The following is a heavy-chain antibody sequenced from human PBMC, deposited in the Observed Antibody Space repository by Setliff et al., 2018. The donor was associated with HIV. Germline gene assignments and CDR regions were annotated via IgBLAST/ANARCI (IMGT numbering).Heavy chain of an antibody. Sequence: PSETLSLTCTVSGGSINSHYWSWIRQPPGKGLEYIGYIYFTGITNYNPSLQSRVTISIDTTKKQLFLRVRSVTAADTAVYYCARGGYSSKWYSWFDPWGQGPLVTVSS. J-gene: IGHJ5*01. V-gene: IGHV4-59*11. CDR2: IYFTGIT. CDR1: GGSINSHY. CDR3: ARGGYSSKWYSWFDP. D-gene: IGHD2-2*01.